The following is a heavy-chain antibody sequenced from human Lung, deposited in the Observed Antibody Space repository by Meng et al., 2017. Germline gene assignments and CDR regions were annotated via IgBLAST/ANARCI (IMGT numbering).Heavy chain of an antibody. CDR1: GVTFSGPN. Sequence: GEPVPVGEGLAQPGGYRVTSLGVSGVTFSGPNIHWGRQASGKGLEWVGRIETKPNNYATSYAASVRGRFTISRDDSKNTAYLEMNSLKTEDTALYYCTIYTSGHIWGQGTMVTVSS. D-gene: IGHD6-19*01. CDR2: IETKPNNYAT. J-gene: IGHJ3*02. V-gene: IGHV3-73*02. CDR3: TIYTSGHI.